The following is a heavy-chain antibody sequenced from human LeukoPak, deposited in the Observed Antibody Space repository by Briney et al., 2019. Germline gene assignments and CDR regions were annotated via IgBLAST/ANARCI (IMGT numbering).Heavy chain of an antibody. CDR2: IYPGDSDT. J-gene: IGHJ4*02. D-gene: IGHD2-2*01. CDR3: ARPGYCSSTSCQSPPDY. Sequence: GESLQISCEGSGYSFTSYWIGWVRQMPGKGLEWMGIIYPGDSDTRYSPSFQGQVTISADKSISTAYLQWSSLKASDTAMYYCARPGYCSSTSCQSPPDYWGQGTLVTVSS. V-gene: IGHV5-51*01. CDR1: GYSFTSYW.